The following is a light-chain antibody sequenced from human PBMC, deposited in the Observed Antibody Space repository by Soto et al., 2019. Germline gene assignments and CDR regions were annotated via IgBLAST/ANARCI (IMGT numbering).Light chain of an antibody. CDR3: ATWDFSLSAGV. CDR1: SSNIGNNY. CDR2: DNN. Sequence: QSVLTQPPSVSAAPGQKVTNSCSGSSSNIGNNYVSWYQQLPGTAPKLLIYDNNERPSGIPDRFSGSKSGTSATLGITGLQTGDEADYYCATWDFSLSAGVFGGGTKLTVL. J-gene: IGLJ2*01. V-gene: IGLV1-51*01.